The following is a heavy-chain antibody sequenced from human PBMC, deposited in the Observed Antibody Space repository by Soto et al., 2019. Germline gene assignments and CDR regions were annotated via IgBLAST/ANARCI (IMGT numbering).Heavy chain of an antibody. CDR3: AKRYGSGSYRDFNSYYGMDI. J-gene: IGHJ6*02. V-gene: IGHV3-23*01. Sequence: GGSLRLSCAASRLTFRNYGMSWVRQGPGKGLEWVSGISPTGEQRFYVDSVKGRFFISRDNSQNTLSLEMSNFRADDTAVYYCAKRYGSGSYRDFNSYYGMDIWGQGTSVTVSS. CDR2: ISPTGEQR. D-gene: IGHD3-10*01. CDR1: RLTFRNYG.